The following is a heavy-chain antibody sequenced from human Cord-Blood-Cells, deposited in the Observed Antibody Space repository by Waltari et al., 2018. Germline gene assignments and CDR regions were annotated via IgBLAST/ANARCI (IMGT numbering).Heavy chain of an antibody. Sequence: EVQLVESGGGLVKPGGSLRLCCAAPGVTFSSYSMNWVRQAPGKGLEWVSSISSSSSYIYYAESVKGRFTISRDNAKNSLYLQMNSLRAEDTAVYYCARDQRDWGQGTTVTVSS. CDR2: ISSSSSYI. V-gene: IGHV3-21*01. CDR3: ARDQRD. J-gene: IGHJ6*02. CDR1: GVTFSSYS.